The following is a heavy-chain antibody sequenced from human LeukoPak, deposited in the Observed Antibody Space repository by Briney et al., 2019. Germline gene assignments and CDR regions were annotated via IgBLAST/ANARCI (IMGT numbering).Heavy chain of an antibody. Sequence: ASVKVSCKASGYTFTSYAMNWVRQAPGQGLEWMGWINTNTGNPTYAQGFTGRFVFSLDTSVSTAYLQISSLKAEDTAVYYCARIPRLVAGNWFDPWGQGTLVTVSS. J-gene: IGHJ5*02. CDR1: GYTFTSYA. D-gene: IGHD6-19*01. V-gene: IGHV7-4-1*02. CDR3: ARIPRLVAGNWFDP. CDR2: INTNTGNP.